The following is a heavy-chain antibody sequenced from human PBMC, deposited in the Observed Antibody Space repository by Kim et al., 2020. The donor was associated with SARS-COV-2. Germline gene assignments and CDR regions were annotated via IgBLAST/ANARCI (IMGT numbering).Heavy chain of an antibody. J-gene: IGHJ5*02. CDR2: IVTNSGAT. V-gene: IGHV1-2*02. CDR1: GYTFTDYY. Sequence: ASVKVSCKASGYTFTDYYIQWVRLAPGQGLEWMGWIVTNSGATNYAQKFRGRVSMTRDTSISTAYMELTRLTSDDTALYYCARGGPAHEFDPWGQGTLVT. CDR3: ARGGPAHEFDP.